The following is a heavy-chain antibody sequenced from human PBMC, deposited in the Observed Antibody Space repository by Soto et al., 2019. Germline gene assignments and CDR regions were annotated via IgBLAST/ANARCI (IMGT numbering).Heavy chain of an antibody. CDR2: IYYSGST. J-gene: IGHJ4*02. D-gene: IGHD3-3*01. Sequence: SETLSLTCTVCGGSISSYYWSWIRQPPGKGLEWIGYIYYSGSTNYNPSLKSRVTISVDTSKNQFSLKLSSVTAADTAVYYCARGAYYDFWSGYLDFDYWGQGTLVTVSS. CDR1: GGSISSYY. CDR3: ARGAYYDFWSGYLDFDY. V-gene: IGHV4-59*01.